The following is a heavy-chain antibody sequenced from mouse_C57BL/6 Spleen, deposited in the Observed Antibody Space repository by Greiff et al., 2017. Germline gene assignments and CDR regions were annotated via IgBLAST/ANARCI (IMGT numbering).Heavy chain of an antibody. J-gene: IGHJ4*01. D-gene: IGHD2-4*01. CDR2: ISNGGGST. CDR3: ARHDYDYPYYAMDY. V-gene: IGHV5-12*01. Sequence: EVKLMESGGGLVQPGGSLKLSCAASGFTFSDYYMYWVRQTPEKRLEWVAYISNGGGSTYYPDTVKGRFTISRDNAKNTLYLQMSRLKSEDTAMYYCARHDYDYPYYAMDYWGQGTSVTVSS. CDR1: GFTFSDYY.